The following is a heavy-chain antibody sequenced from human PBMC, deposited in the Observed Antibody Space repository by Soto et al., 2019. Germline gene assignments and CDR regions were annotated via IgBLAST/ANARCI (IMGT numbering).Heavy chain of an antibody. D-gene: IGHD4-17*01. CDR1: GFTFDNYG. CDR3: AGGDYGDSIDF. CDR2: ISYDDSYR. J-gene: IGHJ4*02. V-gene: IGHV3-33*01. Sequence: QVHLVESGGGVVQPGKSLRLSCAASGFTFDNYGMLWVRQAPGKGLEWVALISYDDSYRYYTNSVRGRFTISRDNSKNMGLLHMNSLQGDDTAVYYCAGGDYGDSIDFWGQGTLVTVSS.